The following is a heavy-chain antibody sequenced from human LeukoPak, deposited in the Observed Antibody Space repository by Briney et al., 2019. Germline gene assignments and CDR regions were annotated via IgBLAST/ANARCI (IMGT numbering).Heavy chain of an antibody. D-gene: IGHD6-19*01. J-gene: IGHJ4*02. CDR1: GYTFTVYY. CDR3: ARAGYSSGWYVFDY. Sequence: ASVKVSCKASGYTFTVYYMHWVRQAPGQGLEWMGWINPNSGGTNYAQKFQGWVTMTRDTSISTAYMELSRLRSDDTAVYYCARAGYSSGWYVFDYWGQGTLVTVSS. V-gene: IGHV1-2*04. CDR2: INPNSGGT.